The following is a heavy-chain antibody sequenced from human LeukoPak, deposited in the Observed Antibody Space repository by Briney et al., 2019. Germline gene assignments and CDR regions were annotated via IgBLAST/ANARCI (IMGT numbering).Heavy chain of an antibody. CDR1: GFTFDDYG. CDR2: ISSSSSNI. D-gene: IGHD3-16*02. CDR3: ARDRGGIGYYMDV. V-gene: IGHV3-48*01. J-gene: IGHJ6*03. Sequence: GGSLRLSCAASGFTFDDYGMSWVRQAPGKGLEWVSYISSSSSNIYYADSVKGRFTIFRDNAKNSLYLQMNSLRAEDTALYYCARDRGGIGYYMDVWGNGTTVTVSS.